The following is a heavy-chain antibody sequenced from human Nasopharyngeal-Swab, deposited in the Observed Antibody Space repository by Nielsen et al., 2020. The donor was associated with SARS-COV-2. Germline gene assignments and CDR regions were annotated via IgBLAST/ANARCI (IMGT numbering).Heavy chain of an antibody. CDR3: ARVPEGYGSEYDFDY. CDR2: IIPIFGTA. V-gene: IGHV1-69*06. D-gene: IGHD3-10*01. J-gene: IGHJ4*02. Sequence: VRQAPGQGLEWMGGIIPIFGTANYAQKFQGRVTITADKSTSTAYMELSSLRSEDTAVYYCARVPEGYGSEYDFDYWGQGTLVTVSS.